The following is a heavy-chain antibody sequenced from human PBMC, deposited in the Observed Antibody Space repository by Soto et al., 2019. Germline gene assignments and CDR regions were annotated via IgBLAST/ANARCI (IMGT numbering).Heavy chain of an antibody. CDR1: GFTFSSYG. CDR3: AKEAIGCSVTSCYFDD. D-gene: IGHD2-2*01. Sequence: GGSLRLSCAASGFTFSSYGMHRVRQAPGKGLEWVAVISYDGSNKYYADSVKGRFTISRDNSKNTLYLQMNSLGAEDTAVYYCAKEAIGCSVTSCYFDDWGQGTLVTVSS. CDR2: ISYDGSNK. J-gene: IGHJ4*02. V-gene: IGHV3-30*18.